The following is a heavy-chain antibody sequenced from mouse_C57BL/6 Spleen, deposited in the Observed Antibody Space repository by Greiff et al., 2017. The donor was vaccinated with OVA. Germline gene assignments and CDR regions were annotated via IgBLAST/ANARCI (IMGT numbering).Heavy chain of an antibody. D-gene: IGHD2-2*01. CDR2: IDPSDSYT. J-gene: IGHJ2*01. CDR1: GYTFTSYW. CDR3: ARRGTGYYFDD. V-gene: IGHV1-69*01. Sequence: QVQLQQPGAELVMPGASVKLSCKASGYTFTSYWMHWVKQRPGQGLEWIGEIDPSDSYTNYNQKFKGKSTLTVDKSSSTAYMQLSSLTSEDSAVYYCARRGTGYYFDDWGQGTTLTVSS.